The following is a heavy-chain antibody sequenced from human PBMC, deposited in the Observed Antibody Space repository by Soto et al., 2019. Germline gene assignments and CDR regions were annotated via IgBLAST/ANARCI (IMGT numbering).Heavy chain of an antibody. Sequence: PGGSLRLSCAAFGFTFSSYAMSWVRQAPGKGLEWVSAISGSGGSTYYADSVKGRFTISRDNSKNTLYLQMNSLRAEDTAVYYCARGYCSSTSCYTLYYWGQGTLVTVSS. D-gene: IGHD2-2*02. CDR3: ARGYCSSTSCYTLYY. V-gene: IGHV3-23*01. CDR2: ISGSGGST. CDR1: GFTFSSYA. J-gene: IGHJ4*02.